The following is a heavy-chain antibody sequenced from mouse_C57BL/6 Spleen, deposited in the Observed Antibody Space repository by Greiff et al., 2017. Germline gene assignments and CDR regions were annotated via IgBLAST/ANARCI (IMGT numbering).Heavy chain of an antibody. CDR3: AKETYYYGSSDLFAY. D-gene: IGHD1-1*01. CDR1: GFTFSSYA. J-gene: IGHJ3*01. V-gene: IGHV5-4*01. CDR2: ISDGGSYT. Sequence: EVHLVESGGGLVKPGGSLKLSCAASGFTFSSYAMSWVRQTPEKRLEWVATISDGGSYTYYPDNVKGRFTISRDNDKNNLYLQMSHLKSEDTAMYYCAKETYYYGSSDLFAYWGQGTLVTVSA.